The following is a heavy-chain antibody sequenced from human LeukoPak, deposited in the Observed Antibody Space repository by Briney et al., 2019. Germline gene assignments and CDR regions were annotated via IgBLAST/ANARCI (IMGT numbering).Heavy chain of an antibody. V-gene: IGHV1-2*02. CDR1: GYTFTGYY. J-gene: IGHJ5*02. D-gene: IGHD3-10*01. CDR3: ARDPMVRGVKGHT. Sequence: ASVKVSCKASGYTFTGYYMHWVRQAPGQGLEWMGWINPNSGGTNYAQKFQGRVTMTRDTSISTAYMELSRLRSDDTAVYYCARDPMVRGVKGHTWGQGTLVTVSS. CDR2: INPNSGGT.